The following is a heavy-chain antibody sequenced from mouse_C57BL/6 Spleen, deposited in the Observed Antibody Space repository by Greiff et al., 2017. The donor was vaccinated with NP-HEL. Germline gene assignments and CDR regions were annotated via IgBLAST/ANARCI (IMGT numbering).Heavy chain of an antibody. Sequence: EVKVVESGGGLVKPGGSLKLSCAASGFTFSSYTMSWVRQTPEKRLEWVATISGGGGNTYYPDSVKGRFTISRDNAKNTLYLQMSSLRSEDTALYYCARHEANWDGLDYWGQGTTLTVSS. CDR1: GFTFSSYT. CDR3: ARHEANWDGLDY. CDR2: ISGGGGNT. V-gene: IGHV5-9*01. D-gene: IGHD4-1*01. J-gene: IGHJ2*01.